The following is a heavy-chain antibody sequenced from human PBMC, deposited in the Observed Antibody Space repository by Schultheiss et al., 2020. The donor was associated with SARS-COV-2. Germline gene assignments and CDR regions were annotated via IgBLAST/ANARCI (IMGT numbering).Heavy chain of an antibody. CDR1: GFTFSSYG. Sequence: GESLKISCAASGFTFSSYGMHWVRQAPGKGLEWVAVISYDGSNKYYADSVKGRFTISRDNSKNTLYLQMNSLRAEDTAVYYCAKVSGVVVVADALDYWGQGTLVTVSS. D-gene: IGHD2-15*01. V-gene: IGHV3-30*18. J-gene: IGHJ4*02. CDR3: AKVSGVVVVADALDY. CDR2: ISYDGSNK.